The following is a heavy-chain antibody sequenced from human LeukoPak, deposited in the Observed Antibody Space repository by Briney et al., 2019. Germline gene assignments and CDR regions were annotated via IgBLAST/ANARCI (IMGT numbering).Heavy chain of an antibody. V-gene: IGHV1-2*02. CDR1: GYTFTGYY. J-gene: IGHJ5*02. CDR2: INPNSGGT. Sequence: ASVKVSCKASGYTFTGYYMHWVRQAPGQGLEWMGWINPNSGGTNYAQKFQGRVTMTRDTSISTAYMELSRLRSDDTAVYYCARDWEKDYDILTGYPAFDPWGQGTLVTVSS. CDR3: ARDWEKDYDILTGYPAFDP. D-gene: IGHD3-9*01.